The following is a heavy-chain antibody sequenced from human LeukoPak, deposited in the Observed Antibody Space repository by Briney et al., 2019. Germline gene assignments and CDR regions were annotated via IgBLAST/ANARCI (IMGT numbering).Heavy chain of an antibody. V-gene: IGHV4-61*05. J-gene: IGHJ5*02. CDR1: GGSISSSTYY. D-gene: IGHD2-2*01. CDR2: IYHSGST. Sequence: SETLSLTCSVSGGSISSSTYYWGWIRQPPGKGLEWIGYIYHSGSTNYNPSLKSRVTISVDTSKNQLSLKLSSVTPEDTAVYYCARRLTQYDCFDPWGQGILVTVSS. CDR3: ARRLTQYDCFDP.